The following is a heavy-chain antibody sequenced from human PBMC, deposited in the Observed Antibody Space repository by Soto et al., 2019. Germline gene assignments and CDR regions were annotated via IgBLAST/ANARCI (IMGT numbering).Heavy chain of an antibody. Sequence: EVQLVESGGGLVQPGGSLRLSCAASGFTVSTKYMSWVRQAPGKGLEWVSVIYSGGSTFYADSVRSSFTISRDNSKNTVNLQMNSLRAEDTAVYYCARDPWAADYWGQGTLVTVS. V-gene: IGHV3-66*01. CDR3: ARDPWAADY. CDR1: GFTVSTKY. CDR2: IYSGGST. D-gene: IGHD3-16*01. J-gene: IGHJ4*02.